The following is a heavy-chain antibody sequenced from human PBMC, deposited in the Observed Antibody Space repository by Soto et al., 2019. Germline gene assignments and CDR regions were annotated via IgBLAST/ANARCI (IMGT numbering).Heavy chain of an antibody. Sequence: PGGSLRVHCAASGFTFKPHWLPWVRQAPGKGLVWVSRIYFDGITTGYADSVKGRLPVSRDNAKNTVYLHVNTLRDEDTAVYYCARGGAMGVDYWGQGTLVTVAS. V-gene: IGHV3-74*01. J-gene: IGHJ4*02. D-gene: IGHD1-26*01. CDR1: GFTFKPHW. CDR3: ARGGAMGVDY. CDR2: IYFDGITT.